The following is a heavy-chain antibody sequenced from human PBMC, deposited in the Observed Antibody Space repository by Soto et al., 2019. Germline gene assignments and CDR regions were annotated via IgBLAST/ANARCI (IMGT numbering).Heavy chain of an antibody. CDR3: ARVRYVSSSAAFDI. CDR1: GGSISNYY. D-gene: IGHD6-6*01. J-gene: IGHJ3*02. V-gene: IGHV4-59*01. CDR2: IYYSGDT. Sequence: QVQLQESGPGLVKTSGTLSLTCSVSGGSISNYYWSWIRQPPGKGLEWIGYIYYSGDTNYNPSLMSRVTISIDTSKTQFSLTLTSVTAADTAIYYCARVRYVSSSAAFDIWGQGTLALVSS.